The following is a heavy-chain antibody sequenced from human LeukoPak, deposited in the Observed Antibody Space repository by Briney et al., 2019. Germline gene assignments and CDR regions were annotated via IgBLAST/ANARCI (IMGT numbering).Heavy chain of an antibody. J-gene: IGHJ3*02. CDR2: ISYDGSNK. V-gene: IGHV3-30*03. Sequence: GGSLRLSCAASGFTFSSYGMHWVRQAPGKGLEWVAVISYDGSNKYYADSVKGRFVISRDNSKNTLYVQMNSLRAEDTAVYYCAMYLARSSGWLLDAFDIWGQGTMVTVSS. D-gene: IGHD6-19*01. CDR1: GFTFSSYG. CDR3: AMYLARSSGWLLDAFDI.